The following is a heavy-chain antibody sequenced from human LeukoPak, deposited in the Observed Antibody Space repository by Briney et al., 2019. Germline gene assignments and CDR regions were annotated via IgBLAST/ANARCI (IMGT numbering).Heavy chain of an antibody. CDR3: ARGPYYDILTGPREYYYYMDV. CDR2: MNPNSGNT. V-gene: IGHV1-8*01. D-gene: IGHD3-9*01. J-gene: IGHJ6*03. Sequence: GASVKVSCKASGYTFTSYDINWVRQATGQGLKWMGWMNPNSGNTGYAQKFQGRVTMTRNTSISTAYMELSSLRSEDTAVYYCARGPYYDILTGPREYYYYMDVWGKGTTVTVSS. CDR1: GYTFTSYD.